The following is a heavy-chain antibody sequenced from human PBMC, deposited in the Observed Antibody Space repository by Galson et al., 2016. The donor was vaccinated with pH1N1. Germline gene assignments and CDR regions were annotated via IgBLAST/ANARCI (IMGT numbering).Heavy chain of an antibody. CDR1: GYKFSSSW. J-gene: IGHJ3*02. CDR3: ARQYDFGDYRGNAFDI. V-gene: IGHV5-51*03. Sequence: QSGAEVKKPGESLKISCQGSGYKFSSSWIGWVRQMPGKGLEWMGIIYLGGSHIRYSPSFQGQVTISSDKSINTAYLQWISLKAPDTATYYCARQYDFGDYRGNAFDIWGQGTMVIVSS. D-gene: IGHD4-17*01. CDR2: IYLGGSHI.